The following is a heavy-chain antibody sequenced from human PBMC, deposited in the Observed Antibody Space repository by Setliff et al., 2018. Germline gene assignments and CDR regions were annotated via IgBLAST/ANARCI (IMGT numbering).Heavy chain of an antibody. CDR2: ISSVGSMI. D-gene: IGHD1-26*01. J-gene: IGHJ4*02. Sequence: LSLTCGVSGYSISSGHFWGWIRQAPGKGLEWLSYISSVGSMIYYADSVKGRFTISRDNAKNSLYLQMNSLRVEDTAVYYCARDPVGAPVERFDYWGQGTLVTVSS. CDR1: GYSISSGHF. CDR3: ARDPVGAPVERFDY. V-gene: IGHV3-11*04.